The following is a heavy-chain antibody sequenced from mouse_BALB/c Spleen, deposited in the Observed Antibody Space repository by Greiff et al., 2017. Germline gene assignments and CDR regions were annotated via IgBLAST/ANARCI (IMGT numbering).Heavy chain of an antibody. CDR2: ISSGSSTI. Sequence: EVQLQQSGGGLVQPGGSRKLSCAASGFTFSSFGMHWVRQAPEKGLEWVAYISSGSSTIYYADTVKGRFTISRDNPKNTLFLQMTSLRSEDTAMYYCAIPPYYGSSYSAWFAYWGQGTTLTVSS. D-gene: IGHD1-1*01. J-gene: IGHJ2*01. V-gene: IGHV5-17*02. CDR3: AIPPYYGSSYSAWFAY. CDR1: GFTFSSFG.